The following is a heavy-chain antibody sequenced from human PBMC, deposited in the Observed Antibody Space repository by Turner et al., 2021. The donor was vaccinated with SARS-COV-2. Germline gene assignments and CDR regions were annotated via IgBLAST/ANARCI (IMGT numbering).Heavy chain of an antibody. CDR1: GFTFGSYA. J-gene: IGHJ4*02. V-gene: IGHV3-23*01. D-gene: IGHD6-25*01. CDR3: AKVPPSGDYFDY. Sequence: EVQLLESGGGLVQPGGSLRLSCAASGFTFGSYAMSWVRQAPGKGLGWVSAFSAGGGSTYYADSVKGRFTISRDNSKNTLYLQMNSLRAEDTAVYYCAKVPPSGDYFDYWGQGTLVTVSS. CDR2: FSAGGGST.